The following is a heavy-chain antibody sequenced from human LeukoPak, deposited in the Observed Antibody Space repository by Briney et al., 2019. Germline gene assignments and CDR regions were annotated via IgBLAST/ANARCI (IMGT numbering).Heavy chain of an antibody. V-gene: IGHV3-53*01. CDR2: IYSGGST. J-gene: IGHJ4*02. Sequence: GGSLRLSCAASGFTVSSNYMSWVRQAPGKGLEWVSVIYSGGSTYYADSVKGRFTVSRDNSKNTLYLQMNSLRAEDTAVYYCASEGQRVPPYYDFWSGFYWGQGALVTVSP. CDR1: GFTVSSNY. CDR3: ASEGQRVPPYYDFWSGFY. D-gene: IGHD3-3*01.